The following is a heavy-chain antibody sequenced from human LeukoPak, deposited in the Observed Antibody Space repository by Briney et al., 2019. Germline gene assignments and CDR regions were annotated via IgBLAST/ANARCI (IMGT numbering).Heavy chain of an antibody. CDR3: ARASMSPYSSSRWFDP. V-gene: IGHV3-23*01. Sequence: GGSLRLSCAASGFTFSSYAMSWVRQAPGKGLEWVSAISGSGGSTYYADSVKGRFTISRDNSKNTLYLQMNSLRAEDTAVYYCARASMSPYSSSRWFDPWGQGTLVTVSS. J-gene: IGHJ5*02. D-gene: IGHD6-6*01. CDR2: ISGSGGST. CDR1: GFTFSSYA.